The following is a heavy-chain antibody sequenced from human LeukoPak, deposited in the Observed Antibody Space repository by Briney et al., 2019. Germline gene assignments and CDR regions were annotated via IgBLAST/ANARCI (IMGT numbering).Heavy chain of an antibody. CDR1: GFTFSSYY. Sequence: GGSLRLSCTPSGFTFSSYYMHWVRQAPGKGLEWVAVVHDDGDTKYYVDSVKGRFTISRDNSKNTLYLQMSTLRDEDTAIYYCATGSGHYYDRWGQGTLVTVSS. CDR2: VHDDGDTK. D-gene: IGHD3-3*01. J-gene: IGHJ4*02. V-gene: IGHV3-30*02. CDR3: ATGSGHYYDR.